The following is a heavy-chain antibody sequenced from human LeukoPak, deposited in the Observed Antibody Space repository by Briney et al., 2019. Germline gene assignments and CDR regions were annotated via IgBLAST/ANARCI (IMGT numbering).Heavy chain of an antibody. J-gene: IGHJ4*02. D-gene: IGHD3-10*01. Sequence: GASVKVSCKASGYTFTSYGISWVRQAPGQGLEWMGWISSYNGNTNYAQKLQGRVTMTTDTSTSTGYMELRSLRSDDTAVYYCARERGDITMVRGVTRGPSDYWGQGTLVTVSS. CDR3: ARERGDITMVRGVTRGPSDY. CDR2: ISSYNGNT. V-gene: IGHV1-18*01. CDR1: GYTFTSYG.